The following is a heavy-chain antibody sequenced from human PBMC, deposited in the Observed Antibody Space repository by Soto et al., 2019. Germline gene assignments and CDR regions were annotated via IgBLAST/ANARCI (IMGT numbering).Heavy chain of an antibody. J-gene: IGHJ4*02. D-gene: IGHD1-1*01. V-gene: IGHV3-21*01. CDR2: ISSSSTYI. CDR3: ARLTGIPEIAPLEEDN. CDR1: GFSFSTYS. Sequence: LRLSCAASGFSFSTYSINWVRQAPGKGLEWLSSISSSSTYIYYADSVRGRFTISRDNAKNSVFLQMNSLRAEDTAVYYCARLTGIPEIAPLEEDNWGQGTLVT.